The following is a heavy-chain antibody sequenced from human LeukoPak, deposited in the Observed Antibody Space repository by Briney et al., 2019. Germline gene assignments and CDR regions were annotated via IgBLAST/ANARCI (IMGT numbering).Heavy chain of an antibody. Sequence: GASVKVSCKASGYSFTGYYIHWVRQAPGQGLEWMGLINPDSGGTTYPQKFQGRVTMTRDTSFSTASMDLSRLTSDDTAVYYCARDLRGLGDYFDYWGQGALVAVSS. V-gene: IGHV1-2*02. D-gene: IGHD3-10*01. CDR2: INPDSGGT. CDR3: ARDLRGLGDYFDY. J-gene: IGHJ4*02. CDR1: GYSFTGYY.